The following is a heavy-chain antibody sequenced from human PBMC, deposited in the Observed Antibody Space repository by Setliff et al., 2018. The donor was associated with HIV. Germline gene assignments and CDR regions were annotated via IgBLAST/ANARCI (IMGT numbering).Heavy chain of an antibody. V-gene: IGHV1-69*05. D-gene: IGHD2-2*01. J-gene: IGHJ4*02. CDR2: TIPMFGTA. CDR1: GGTFGIYG. CDR3: ARESACSSTSCPKVLDY. Sequence: VASVKVSCKASGGTFGIYGISWVRQAPGQGLEWMGGTIPMFGTANYAQKFQGRVTITTDESTNTGYMELSSLRSEDTAAYYCARESACSSTSCPKVLDYWGQGTLVTVSS.